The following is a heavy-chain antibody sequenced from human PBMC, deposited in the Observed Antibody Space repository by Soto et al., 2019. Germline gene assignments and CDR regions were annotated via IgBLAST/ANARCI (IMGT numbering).Heavy chain of an antibody. J-gene: IGHJ4*02. CDR3: ARAPGSSREFDY. CDR1: GFTFSNYP. Sequence: QVQLVESGGGVVHPGRSLRLSCAASGFTFSNYPMHWVRQPPGKGLEWVAVISYDGSTQNYADSVKGRFTISRDNSKNTLSVQMNSLRGEDTAVYYCARAPGSSREFDYWGQGTLVTVSS. D-gene: IGHD3-10*01. CDR2: ISYDGSTQ. V-gene: IGHV3-30-3*01.